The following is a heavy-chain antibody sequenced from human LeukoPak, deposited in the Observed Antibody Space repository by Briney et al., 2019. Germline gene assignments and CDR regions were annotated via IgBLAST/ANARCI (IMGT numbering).Heavy chain of an antibody. Sequence: GGSLRLSCAASGFTFSSYWMSWVRQAPGKGLEWVANIKQDGSEKYYVDSVKGRFTISRDNAKNSLYLQMNSLRVEDTAMYYCARDRRDGYNVLDYWGQGTLVTVSS. CDR1: GFTFSSYW. D-gene: IGHD5-24*01. CDR3: ARDRRDGYNVLDY. V-gene: IGHV3-7*01. J-gene: IGHJ4*02. CDR2: IKQDGSEK.